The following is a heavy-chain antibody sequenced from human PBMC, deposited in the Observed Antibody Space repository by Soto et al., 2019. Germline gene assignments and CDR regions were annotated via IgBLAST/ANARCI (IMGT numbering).Heavy chain of an antibody. D-gene: IGHD3-3*01. CDR3: AGATYPRTSEWLSYYDYYYGMDV. CDR1: GGTFSSYA. V-gene: IGHV1-69*01. CDR2: IIPIIGTA. Sequence: QVQLVQAGAEVKKPGSSVKVSCKASGGTFSSYAISWVRQAPGQGLEWMGGIIPIIGTANYAQKFQARVTITAKEATRAAYMELSSLRSEDTAVYSCAGATYPRTSEWLSYYDYYYGMDVWGQGTTVNVSS. J-gene: IGHJ6*02.